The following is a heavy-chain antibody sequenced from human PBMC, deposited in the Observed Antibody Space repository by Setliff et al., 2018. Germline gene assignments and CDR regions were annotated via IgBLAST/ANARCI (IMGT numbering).Heavy chain of an antibody. V-gene: IGHV4-61*09. D-gene: IGHD3-22*01. CDR3: AKEFVEISFVSDSHRHYGMDV. CDR1: GASNSSGSFY. Sequence: SETLSLTCTVSGASNSSGSFYWSWIRQPAGKGLEWIGHIYTSGSTNYNPSLKSRVTISADTSKNLLSLKLTSVTAADTAVYYCAKEFVEISFVSDSHRHYGMDVWGQGTTVTVSS. J-gene: IGHJ6*02. CDR2: IYTSGST.